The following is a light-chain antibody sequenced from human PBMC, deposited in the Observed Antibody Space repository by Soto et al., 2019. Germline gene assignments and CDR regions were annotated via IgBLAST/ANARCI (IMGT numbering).Light chain of an antibody. CDR3: QQSYNTPYT. J-gene: IGKJ2*01. Sequence: DIQMTQSPSSLSASIGDIVTITCRASQSISSYLNWYQQKQGKAPNLLIYAASNLQSGVPSRFSGSGSGTDFTLTISSLQPEDFATYYCQQSYNTPYTFGQGTKLEIE. CDR2: AAS. CDR1: QSISSY. V-gene: IGKV1-39*01.